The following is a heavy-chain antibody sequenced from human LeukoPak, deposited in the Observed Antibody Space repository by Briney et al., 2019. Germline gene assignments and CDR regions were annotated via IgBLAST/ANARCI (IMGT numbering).Heavy chain of an antibody. CDR3: AKAPKYGGYPDY. V-gene: IGHV3-23*01. CDR1: GFSFSSCA. J-gene: IGHJ4*02. CDR2: ITATGTST. Sequence: PGGSLRLSCAASGFSFSSCAMSWVRQAPGKGLGWVSSITATGTSTYYADAVQGRFTISRDNPKNTIYLQMSSLRADDTAVYYCAKAPKYGGYPDYWARESWSPSPQ. D-gene: IGHD5-12*01.